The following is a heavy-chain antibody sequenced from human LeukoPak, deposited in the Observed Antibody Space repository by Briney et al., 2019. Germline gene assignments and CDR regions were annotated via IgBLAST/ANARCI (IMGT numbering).Heavy chain of an antibody. D-gene: IGHD2-15*01. Sequence: PGGSLRLSCAASGFTFGSYTMTWVRQAPGKGLEYVSSISGDGSATHYADSVKGRFTISRDNSKNTLYLQMNSLRAEDTAVYYCARDRPDCSGGSCYYYYGMDVWGQGTTVTVSS. J-gene: IGHJ6*02. CDR3: ARDRPDCSGGSCYYYYGMDV. V-gene: IGHV3-23*01. CDR1: GFTFGSYT. CDR2: ISGDGSAT.